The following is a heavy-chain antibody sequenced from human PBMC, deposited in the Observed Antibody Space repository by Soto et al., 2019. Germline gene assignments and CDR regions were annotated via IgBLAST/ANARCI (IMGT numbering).Heavy chain of an antibody. Sequence: GGSLILSCAASGFTFSDFYMTWIRQAPGKGLEWVSHISSSSSNTNYADSVKGRFTVSRDNANNALYLEMNNLRAEDTAVYFCARDRDTYGHGFFDYWGQGTLVTVSS. J-gene: IGHJ4*02. D-gene: IGHD5-18*01. CDR1: GFTFSDFY. V-gene: IGHV3-11*05. CDR2: ISSSSSNT. CDR3: ARDRDTYGHGFFDY.